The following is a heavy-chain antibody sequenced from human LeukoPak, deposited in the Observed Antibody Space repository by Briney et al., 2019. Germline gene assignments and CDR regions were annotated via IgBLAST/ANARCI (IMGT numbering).Heavy chain of an antibody. D-gene: IGHD6-13*01. Sequence: GRSLRLSCAASGFTFSSYAMHWVRQAPGKGLEWVAVISYDGSNKYYADSVKGRFTISRDNSKNTLYLQMNSLRAEDTAVYYGAAGNTFDYWGQGTLVTVTS. J-gene: IGHJ4*02. CDR1: GFTFSSYA. CDR2: ISYDGSNK. CDR3: AAGNTFDY. V-gene: IGHV3-30-3*01.